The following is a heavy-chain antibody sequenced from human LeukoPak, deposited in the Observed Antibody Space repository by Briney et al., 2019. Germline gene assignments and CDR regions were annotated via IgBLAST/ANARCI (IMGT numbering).Heavy chain of an antibody. CDR3: AKRGGPMPSGQLDV. CDR2: ISGSGGST. J-gene: IGHJ6*04. Sequence: GGSLRLSCAASGFSFSSYAMSWVRQAPGKGLEWVSSISGSGGSTYYADSVKGRFTISRDNSKDTLYLQMNSLRAEDTAVYYCAKRGGPMPSGQLDVWGKGTTVTVSS. CDR1: GFSFSSYA. D-gene: IGHD2-2*01. V-gene: IGHV3-23*01.